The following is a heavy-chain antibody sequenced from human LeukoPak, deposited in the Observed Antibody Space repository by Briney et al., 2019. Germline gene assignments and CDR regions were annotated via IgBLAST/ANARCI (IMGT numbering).Heavy chain of an antibody. CDR1: GESFSGYY. V-gene: IGHV4-34*01. Sequence: SETLSLTCAVYGESFSGYYWSWIRQPPGKGLEWIGEINHSGSTNYNPSLKSRVTISVDTSKNQFSLKLSSVTAADTAVYYCARVRRAFDIWGQGTMVTASS. J-gene: IGHJ3*02. CDR3: ARVRRAFDI. D-gene: IGHD4-17*01. CDR2: INHSGST.